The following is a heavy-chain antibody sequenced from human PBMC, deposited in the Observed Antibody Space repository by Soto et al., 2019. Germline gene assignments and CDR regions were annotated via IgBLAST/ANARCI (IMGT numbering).Heavy chain of an antibody. V-gene: IGHV4-59*01. D-gene: IGHD3-10*01. CDR2: IYYGGST. Sequence: PSETLSLTCTVSGGSISSYYWSWIRQPPGKGLEWIGYIYYGGSTNYNPSLKSRVTISVDTSKNQFSLKLSSVTAADTAVYYCARGVVYYYGSGSYYYYYGMDVWGQGTTVT. CDR3: ARGVVYYYGSGSYYYYYGMDV. CDR1: GGSISSYY. J-gene: IGHJ6*02.